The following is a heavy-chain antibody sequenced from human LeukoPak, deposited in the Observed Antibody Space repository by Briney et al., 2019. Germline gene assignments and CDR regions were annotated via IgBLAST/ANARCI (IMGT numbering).Heavy chain of an antibody. V-gene: IGHV4-30-2*01. CDR1: GGSISSGGYS. CDR3: ARAVAAALNWFDP. Sequence: SETLSLTCAVSGGSISSGGYSWSWIRQPPGKGLEWIGYIYHSGSTYYNPSLKSRVTISVDRSKNQFSLKRSSVTAADTAVYYCARAVAAALNWFDPWGQGTLVTVSS. CDR2: IYHSGST. D-gene: IGHD2-2*01. J-gene: IGHJ5*02.